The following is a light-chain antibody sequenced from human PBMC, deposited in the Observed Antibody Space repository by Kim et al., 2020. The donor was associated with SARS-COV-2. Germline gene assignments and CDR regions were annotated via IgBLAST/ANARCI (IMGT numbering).Light chain of an antibody. CDR1: QNVSNN. Sequence: VSPGERPHLSCRASQNVSNNLAWYQQKPGQAPRLLIYGASTRNTGIPARFSGSGSGTEFTHAISSLRSEDFAVYYCKQYNNWRRTFGQGTKVDIK. V-gene: IGKV3-15*01. J-gene: IGKJ1*01. CDR2: GAS. CDR3: KQYNNWRRT.